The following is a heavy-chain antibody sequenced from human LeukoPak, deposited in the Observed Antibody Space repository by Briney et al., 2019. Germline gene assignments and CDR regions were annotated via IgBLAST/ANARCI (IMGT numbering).Heavy chain of an antibody. V-gene: IGHV1-69*05. CDR3: ASVIVGDTSLDY. J-gene: IGHJ4*02. Sequence: WASAKVSCKAAGGTFSSYAISWVRQAPGQGREWMGGIIPIFGTANYAQKFQGRGTITTNESTSTAYVELSSLRCEDTGVYYCASVIVGDTSLDYWGQGTLVTVSS. D-gene: IGHD1-26*01. CDR1: GGTFSSYA. CDR2: IIPIFGTA.